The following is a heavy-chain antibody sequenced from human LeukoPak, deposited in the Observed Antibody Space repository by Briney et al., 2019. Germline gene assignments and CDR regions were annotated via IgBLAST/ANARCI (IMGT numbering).Heavy chain of an antibody. J-gene: IGHJ4*02. CDR1: GYTFSGHY. CDR2: INSNSGAR. Sequence: ASVKVSCKASGYTFSGHYMHWVRQAPGQGLESMGWINSNSGARNYAPNFQGRVTFSRDNAISTAYIELSNLRSDDTATYFCARGRGGATTGFDHWGQGTLVTVAS. D-gene: IGHD1-26*01. CDR3: ARGRGGATTGFDH. V-gene: IGHV1-2*02.